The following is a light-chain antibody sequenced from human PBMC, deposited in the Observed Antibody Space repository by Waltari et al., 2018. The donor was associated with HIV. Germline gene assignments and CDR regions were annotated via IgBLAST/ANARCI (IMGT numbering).Light chain of an antibody. V-gene: IGKV1-16*02. CDR2: GAS. Sequence: DIQMTQSPSSLSASVGDRVTVTCRSSQAISNFLAWFQQKPGKAPESLIYGASSLQDGVPSKFSGSGSGTDFTLTISSLQPEDFATYTCQQYNTYPFTFGPGTQVHVK. CDR3: QQYNTYPFT. J-gene: IGKJ3*01. CDR1: QAISNF.